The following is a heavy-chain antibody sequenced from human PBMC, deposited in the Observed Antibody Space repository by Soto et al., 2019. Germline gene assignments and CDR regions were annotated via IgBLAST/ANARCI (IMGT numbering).Heavy chain of an antibody. Sequence: QVQLQESGPGLVKPSQTLSLTCTVSGGSISSGGYYWSWIRQHPGKGLEWIGYIYYSGSTYYNPSLKSRVTISVDTSKNQFSLKLSSVTAAYTAVYYCARDHMGYYDSSGLGGAFDIWGQGTMVTVSS. CDR2: IYYSGST. CDR1: GGSISSGGYY. J-gene: IGHJ3*02. D-gene: IGHD3-22*01. V-gene: IGHV4-31*03. CDR3: ARDHMGYYDSSGLGGAFDI.